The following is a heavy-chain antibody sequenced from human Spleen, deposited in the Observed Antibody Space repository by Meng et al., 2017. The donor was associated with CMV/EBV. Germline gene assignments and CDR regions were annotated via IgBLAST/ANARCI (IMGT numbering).Heavy chain of an antibody. V-gene: IGHV3-30*03. CDR3: ARDGNNWNSAGYFDY. Sequence: GESLKISCAASGFTFSTSWMSWVRQAPGKGLEWVAVISYDGSNKYYADSVKGRFTISRDNSKNTLYLQMNSLRAEDTAVYYCARDGNNWNSAGYFDYWGQGTLVTVSS. J-gene: IGHJ4*02. CDR2: ISYDGSNK. D-gene: IGHD1-7*01. CDR1: GFTFSTSW.